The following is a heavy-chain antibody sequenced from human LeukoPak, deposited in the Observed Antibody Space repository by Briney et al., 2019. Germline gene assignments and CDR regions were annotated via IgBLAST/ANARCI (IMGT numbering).Heavy chain of an antibody. CDR1: GFTFSSYS. J-gene: IGHJ4*02. D-gene: IGHD3-3*01. CDR2: ISSGSSYI. CDR3: ARGAAIFGVVIPHFDY. V-gene: IGHV3-21*01. Sequence: GGSLRLSCAASGFTFSSYSMNWVRQAPGKGLEWVSSISSGSSYIYYADSVKGRFTISRDNAKNSLYLQMNSLRAEDTAVYYCARGAAIFGVVIPHFDYWGQGTLVTVSS.